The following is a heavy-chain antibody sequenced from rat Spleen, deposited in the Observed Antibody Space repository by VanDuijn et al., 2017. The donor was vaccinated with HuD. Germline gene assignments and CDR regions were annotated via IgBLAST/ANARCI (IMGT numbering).Heavy chain of an antibody. J-gene: IGHJ2*01. CDR2: ISYDGGST. V-gene: IGHV5-20*01. Sequence: EVQLVESGGGLVQPGRSMKLSCAASGFTFSNYGMAWVRQAPKKGLEWVAYISYDGGSTYYRDPVKGRFTISRDNAKSTLYLQMDSLRSEDTATDDGKTRPGGYAEYWGQGVMVTVSS. CDR3: KTRPGGYAEY. CDR1: GFTFSNYG. D-gene: IGHD1-7*01.